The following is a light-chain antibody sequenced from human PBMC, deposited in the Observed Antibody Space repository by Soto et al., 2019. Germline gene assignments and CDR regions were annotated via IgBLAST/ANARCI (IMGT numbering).Light chain of an antibody. Sequence: DIQMTQSPSSLSASVGYRVTITCLASQSISTYLNWYLQKPGKAPVLLIYAASRLQSGVPSRFNGSGSGTDFTLTINSLQPEDFETYYCQHSYTTPRTFGQGTKVDIK. CDR3: QHSYTTPRT. CDR1: QSISTY. J-gene: IGKJ2*01. V-gene: IGKV1-39*01. CDR2: AAS.